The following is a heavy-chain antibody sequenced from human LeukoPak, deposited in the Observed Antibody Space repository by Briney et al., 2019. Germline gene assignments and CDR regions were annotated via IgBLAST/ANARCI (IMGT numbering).Heavy chain of an antibody. V-gene: IGHV3-69-1*01. CDR3: ARDSCRYSSSSGLDY. CDR1: GFTFSNYA. J-gene: IGHJ4*02. CDR2: IPTGDSI. D-gene: IGHD6-6*01. Sequence: PGGSLRLSCAASGFTFSNYAMTWVRQAPGKGLEWISSIPTGDSIYYADSVKGRFTISRDNAKNSLYLQMNSLRAEDTAVCYCARDSCRYSSSSGLDYWGQGTLVTVSS.